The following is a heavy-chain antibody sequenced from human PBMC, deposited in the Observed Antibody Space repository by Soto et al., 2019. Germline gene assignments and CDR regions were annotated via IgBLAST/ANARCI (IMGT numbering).Heavy chain of an antibody. CDR3: SSHYYYGPDY. CDR2: IYYSGST. V-gene: IGHV4-39*01. CDR1: GGSISSSSYY. Sequence: SETLSLTCTVSGGSISSSSYYWGWIRQPPGKGLEWIGSIYYSGSTYYNPSLKRRVTISVDTSKNQFSLKLSSVTAADTAVYYCSSHYYYGPDYWGQGTLVTVSS. J-gene: IGHJ4*02. D-gene: IGHD3-10*01.